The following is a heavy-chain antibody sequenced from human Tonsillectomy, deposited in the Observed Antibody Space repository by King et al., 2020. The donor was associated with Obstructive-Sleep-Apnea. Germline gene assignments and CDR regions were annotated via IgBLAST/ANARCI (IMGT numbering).Heavy chain of an antibody. V-gene: IGHV4-59*08. CDR1: GGSISSYY. Sequence: VQLQESGPGLVKPSETLSLTCTVSGGSISSYYWSWIRQPPGKGLEWIGYIYYSGSTNYNPSLKSRCTISVDTSKNQFSLKLSSVTAADTAVYYCARHGRELPTGANWFDPWGQGTLVTVSS. CDR2: IYYSGST. J-gene: IGHJ5*02. D-gene: IGHD1-26*01. CDR3: ARHGRELPTGANWFDP.